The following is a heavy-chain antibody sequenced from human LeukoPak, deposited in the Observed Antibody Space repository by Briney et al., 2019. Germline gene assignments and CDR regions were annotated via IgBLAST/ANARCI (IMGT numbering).Heavy chain of an antibody. CDR3: ARDRATVTTYYYYGMDV. V-gene: IGHV1-46*01. CDR2: INPSGGST. J-gene: IGHJ6*02. D-gene: IGHD4-4*01. Sequence: ASVKVSCKASGYTFTSYYMHWVRQAPGQGLEWMGIINPSGGSTSYAQKFQGRVTMTRDTSTSTVYMELSSLRSGDTAVYYCARDRATVTTYYYYGMDVWGQGTTVTVSS. CDR1: GYTFTSYY.